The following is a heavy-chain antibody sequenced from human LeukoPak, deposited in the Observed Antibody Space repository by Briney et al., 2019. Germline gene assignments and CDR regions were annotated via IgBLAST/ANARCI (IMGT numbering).Heavy chain of an antibody. CDR1: GGSISSYY. V-gene: IGHV4-59*01. J-gene: IGHJ4*02. CDR3: ARAPIAAALRFFDY. CDR2: IYYSGST. Sequence: SETLSLTCTVSGGSISSYYWSWIRQPPGKGLEWIGYIYYSGSTNYNPSLKSRVTISVDTSKNQFSLKLSSVTAADTAVYYCARAPIAAALRFFDYWGQGTLVTVPS. D-gene: IGHD6-13*01.